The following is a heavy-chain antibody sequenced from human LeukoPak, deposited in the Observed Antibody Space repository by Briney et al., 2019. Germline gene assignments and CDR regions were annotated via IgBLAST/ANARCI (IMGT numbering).Heavy chain of an antibody. D-gene: IGHD6-13*01. CDR3: AKGAWAADGPMGNNFAS. Sequence: GGSLRLSCVASGFRFSDYGMHWVRQAPGKGLEWVAFIPYDASDKYYADSVKGRFTISRDNSNNTLTLHMNSLRTEDTSIYFCAKGAWAADGPMGNNFASWGQGSLVTVSS. J-gene: IGHJ4*02. CDR2: IPYDASDK. CDR1: GFRFSDYG. V-gene: IGHV3-30*02.